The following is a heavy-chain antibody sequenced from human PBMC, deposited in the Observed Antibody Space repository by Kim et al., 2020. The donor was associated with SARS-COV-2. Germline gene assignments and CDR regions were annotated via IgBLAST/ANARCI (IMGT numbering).Heavy chain of an antibody. CDR1: GFTVSSNY. V-gene: IGHV3-53*01. J-gene: IGHJ4*02. CDR3: AREGHYYGSGSYYNLGGSGYFDY. D-gene: IGHD3-10*01. Sequence: GGSLRLSCAASGFTVSSNYMSWVRQAPGKGLEWVSVIYSGGSTYYADSVKGRFTISRDNSKNTLYLQMNSLRAEDTAVYYCAREGHYYGSGSYYNLGGSGYFDYWGQGTLVTVSS. CDR2: IYSGGST.